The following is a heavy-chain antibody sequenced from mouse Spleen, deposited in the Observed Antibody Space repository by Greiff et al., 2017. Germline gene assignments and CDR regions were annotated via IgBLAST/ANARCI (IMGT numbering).Heavy chain of an antibody. Sequence: EVQLQESGGDLVKPGGSLKLSCAASGFTFSSYGMSWVRQTPDKRLEWVATISSGGSYTYYPDSVKGRFTISRDNAKNTLYLQMSSLKSEDTAMYYCACSSFYAMDYWGQGTSVTVSS. CDR2: ISSGGSYT. J-gene: IGHJ4*01. CDR1: GFTFSSYG. CDR3: ACSSFYAMDY. D-gene: IGHD1-1*01. V-gene: IGHV5-6*01.